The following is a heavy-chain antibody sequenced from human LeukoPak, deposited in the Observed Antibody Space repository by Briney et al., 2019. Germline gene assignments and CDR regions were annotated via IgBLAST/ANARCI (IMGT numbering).Heavy chain of an antibody. V-gene: IGHV3-48*01. CDR1: GFTFSSYS. CDR3: ARDRQYYDFWSGYTFDY. CDR2: ISSSSSTI. Sequence: GGSLRLSCAASGFTFSSYSMNWVRQAPGKGLEWVSYISSSSSTIYYADSVKVRFTISRDNAKNSLYLQMNSLRAEDTAVYYYARDRQYYDFWSGYTFDYWGQGTLVTVSS. J-gene: IGHJ4*02. D-gene: IGHD3-3*01.